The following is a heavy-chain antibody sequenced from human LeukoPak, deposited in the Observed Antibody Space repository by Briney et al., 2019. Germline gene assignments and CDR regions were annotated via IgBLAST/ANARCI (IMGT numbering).Heavy chain of an antibody. CDR2: INHSGST. CDR3: ARGSAAAGKGDY. CDR1: GGSFGGYY. D-gene: IGHD6-13*01. V-gene: IGHV4-34*01. J-gene: IGHJ4*02. Sequence: KPSETLSLTCAVYGGSFGGYYWSWIRQPPGKGLEWIGEINHSGSTNYNPSLKSRVTISVDTSKNQFSLKLSSVTAADTAVYYCARGSAAAGKGDYWGQGTLVTVSS.